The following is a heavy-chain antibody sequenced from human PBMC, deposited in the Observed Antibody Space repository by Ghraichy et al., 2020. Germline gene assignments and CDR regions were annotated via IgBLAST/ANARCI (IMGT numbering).Heavy chain of an antibody. J-gene: IGHJ4*02. CDR1: GGSISSGGYY. CDR3: ARDPIYNWNDGEWGIDY. D-gene: IGHD1-1*01. V-gene: IGHV4-31*03. CDR2: IYYSGST. Sequence: SETLSLTCTVSGGSISSGGYYWSWIRQHPGKGLEWIGYIYYSGSTYYNPSLKSRVTISVDTSKNQFSLKLSSVTAADTAVYYCARDPIYNWNDGEWGIDYWGQGTLVTVSS.